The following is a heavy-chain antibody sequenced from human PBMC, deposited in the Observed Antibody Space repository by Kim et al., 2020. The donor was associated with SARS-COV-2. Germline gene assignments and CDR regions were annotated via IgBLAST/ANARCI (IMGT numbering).Heavy chain of an antibody. D-gene: IGHD6-19*01. CDR2: IWYDGSNK. Sequence: GGSLRLSCAASGFTFSSYGMHWVRQAPGKGLEWVAVIWYDGSNKYYADSVKGRFTISRDNSKNTLYLQMNSLRAEDTAVYYCAREHSSGWERYFDYWGQGTLVTVSS. CDR3: AREHSSGWERYFDY. J-gene: IGHJ4*02. CDR1: GFTFSSYG. V-gene: IGHV3-33*08.